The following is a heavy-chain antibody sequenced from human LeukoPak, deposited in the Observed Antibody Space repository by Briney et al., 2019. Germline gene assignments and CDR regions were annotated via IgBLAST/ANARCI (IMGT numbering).Heavy chain of an antibody. D-gene: IGHD3-22*01. V-gene: IGHV3-30-3*01. CDR2: ISYDGSNK. CDR3: ARDHHYYDSSGYYYPTLFDY. J-gene: IGHJ4*02. CDR1: GFTFSSYA. Sequence: GGSLRLSCAASGFTFSSYAMHWVRQAPGKGLEWVAVISYDGSNKYYADSVKGRFTISRDNSKNTLYLQMNSLRAEDTAVYYCARDHHYYDSSGYYYPTLFDYWGQGTLVTVSS.